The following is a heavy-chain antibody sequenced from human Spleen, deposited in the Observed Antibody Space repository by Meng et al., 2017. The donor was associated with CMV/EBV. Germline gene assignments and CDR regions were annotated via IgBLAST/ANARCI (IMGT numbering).Heavy chain of an antibody. CDR2: IYHTGTT. D-gene: IGHD3-16*01. CDR3: ARQIYDTSGEGWFDP. Sequence: SGCSVSSFAYYWSWIRQPPGKGLEWIGYIYHTGTTKYNPSLKSRVTLSVDTSKNQLSLKMTSVTAADTAMYYCARQIYDTSGEGWFDPWGQGTLVTVSS. V-gene: IGHV4-61*07. J-gene: IGHJ5*02. CDR1: GCSVSSFAYY.